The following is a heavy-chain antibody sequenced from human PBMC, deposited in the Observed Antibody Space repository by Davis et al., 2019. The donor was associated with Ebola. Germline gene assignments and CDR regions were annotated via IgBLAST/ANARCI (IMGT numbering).Heavy chain of an antibody. V-gene: IGHV3-23*01. Sequence: DSVKGRFTISRDNSKNMLGLQMNSLRVDDTAVYYCAKEGEWEVLGSWGQGTLVTVST. J-gene: IGHJ5*02. CDR3: AKEGEWEVLGS. D-gene: IGHD1-26*01.